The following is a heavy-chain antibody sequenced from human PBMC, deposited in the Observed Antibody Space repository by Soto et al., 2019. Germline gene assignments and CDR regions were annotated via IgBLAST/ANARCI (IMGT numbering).Heavy chain of an antibody. CDR2: ISAYDGKT. CDR3: ARSRDGYSFYFYYGMDG. Sequence: GASVKVSCKTSGYTFNTYGINWVRQAPGQGLELMGWISAYDGKTTYAEKFQGRVTLTTDTSTSTAYMELNSLRAEDTAVYYCARSRDGYSFYFYYGMDGWGQGTTVTVSS. CDR1: GYTFNTYG. D-gene: IGHD4-4*01. V-gene: IGHV1-18*01. J-gene: IGHJ6*02.